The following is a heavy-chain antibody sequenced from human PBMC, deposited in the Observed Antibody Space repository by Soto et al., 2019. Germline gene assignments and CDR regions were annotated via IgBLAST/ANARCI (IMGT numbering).Heavy chain of an antibody. CDR3: ARDVFSPPSAYMDV. CDR1: GFTFSSYS. V-gene: IGHV3-21*01. J-gene: IGHJ6*02. CDR2: ISSSSSYI. Sequence: GGSLRLSCAASGFTFSSYSMNWVRQAPGKGLEWVSSISSSSSYIYYADSVKGRFTIYRDNAKNSLYLQMNSLRAEDTAVYYCARDVFSPPSAYMDVWGQGTTVTVSS. D-gene: IGHD2-2*01.